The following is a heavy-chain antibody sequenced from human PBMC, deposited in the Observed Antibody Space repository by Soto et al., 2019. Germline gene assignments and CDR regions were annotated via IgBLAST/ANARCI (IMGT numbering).Heavy chain of an antibody. CDR3: ARSLSNYVGWFDP. CDR1: GGSISSYY. V-gene: IGHV4-59*01. D-gene: IGHD4-4*01. CDR2: IYYSGST. J-gene: IGHJ5*02. Sequence: PSETLSLTCTVSGGSISSYYWSWIRQPPGKGLEWIGYIYYSGSTNYNPSLKSRVTISVDTSKNQFSLKLSSVTAADTAVYYCARSLSNYVGWFDPWGQGTLVTVSS.